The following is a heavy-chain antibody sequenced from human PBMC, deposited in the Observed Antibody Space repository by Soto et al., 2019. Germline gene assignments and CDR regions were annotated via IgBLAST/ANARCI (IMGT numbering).Heavy chain of an antibody. CDR2: IIPIFGTA. D-gene: IGHD3-10*01. CDR1: GGTFSSYA. Sequence: QVQLVQSGAEVKKPGSSVKVSCKASGGTFSSYAISWVRQAPGQGLEWMGGIIPIFGTANYAQKFQGRVTITADESTSTAYMELSSLRSEDTAVYYCARSANVDYGSGSYYNDYWGQGTLVTVSS. J-gene: IGHJ4*02. CDR3: ARSANVDYGSGSYYNDY. V-gene: IGHV1-69*01.